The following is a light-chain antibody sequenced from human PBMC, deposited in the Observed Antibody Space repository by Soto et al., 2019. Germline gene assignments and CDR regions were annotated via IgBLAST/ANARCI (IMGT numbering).Light chain of an antibody. J-gene: IGKJ1*01. CDR3: QQYNSLWT. V-gene: IGKV1-17*01. CDR1: QGIGDE. CDR2: GAS. Sequence: IQMTQSPSSLSASVGDRVTITCRASQGIGDELGWYQQKPGKAPKLLIYGASTLQSGVPSRFSGSGSGTEFTLTISSLQPDDFATYHCQQYNSLWTFGQGTKVDI.